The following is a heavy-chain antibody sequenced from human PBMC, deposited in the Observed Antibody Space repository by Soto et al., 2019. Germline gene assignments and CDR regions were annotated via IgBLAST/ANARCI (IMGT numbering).Heavy chain of an antibody. CDR1: GFTFSSYW. J-gene: IGHJ6*02. CDR3: AREGGSSWTHTYYYYGMDV. V-gene: IGHV3-7*01. Sequence: LRLSGAASGFTFSSYWMSWVRQAPGKGLEWVANIKQDGSEKYYVDSVKGRFTISRDNAKNSLCLQMNSLRAEDTAVYYCAREGGSSWTHTYYYYGMDVWGQGTTVTVSS. D-gene: IGHD6-13*01. CDR2: IKQDGSEK.